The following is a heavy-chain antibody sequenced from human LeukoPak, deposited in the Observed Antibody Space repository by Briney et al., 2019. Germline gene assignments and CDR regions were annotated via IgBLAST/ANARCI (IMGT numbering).Heavy chain of an antibody. CDR2: INHSGST. CDR1: GGSFSGYY. V-gene: IGHV4-34*01. D-gene: IGHD3-3*01. CDR3: ARLRPNYDFWSGFNWFDP. Sequence: SETLSLTCAVYGGSFSGYYWSWIRQPPGKGLEWIGEINHSGSTNYNPSLKSRVTISVDTSKNQFSLKLSSVTAADTAVYYCARLRPNYDFWSGFNWFDPWGQGTLVTVSS. J-gene: IGHJ5*02.